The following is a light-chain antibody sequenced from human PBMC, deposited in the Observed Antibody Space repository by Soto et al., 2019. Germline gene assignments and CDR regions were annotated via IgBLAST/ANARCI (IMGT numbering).Light chain of an antibody. CDR1: QSVSSN. Sequence: EIVMTQSPATLSVSPGERATLSCRASQSVSSNLAWYQQKPGQAPRLLIFGASTRATGIPARFSGSGSGTEFTLTISSLPSEYFAVYYCQQYNNWLFTFGPGTKVDIK. J-gene: IGKJ3*01. CDR2: GAS. V-gene: IGKV3-15*01. CDR3: QQYNNWLFT.